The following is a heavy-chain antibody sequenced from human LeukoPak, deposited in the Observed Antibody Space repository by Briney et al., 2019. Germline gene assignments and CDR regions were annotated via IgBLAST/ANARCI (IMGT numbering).Heavy chain of an antibody. D-gene: IGHD6-13*01. CDR3: ARDVSWQQLEYNWFDP. V-gene: IGHV4-61*02. CDR2: IYTSGST. Sequence: SQTLSLTCTVSGGSISSGGYYWSWIRQPAGKGLEWIGRIYTSGSTNYNPSLKSRVTISVDTSKNQFSLKLSSVTAADTAVYYCARDVSWQQLEYNWFDPWGQGTLVTVSS. CDR1: GGSISSGGYY. J-gene: IGHJ5*02.